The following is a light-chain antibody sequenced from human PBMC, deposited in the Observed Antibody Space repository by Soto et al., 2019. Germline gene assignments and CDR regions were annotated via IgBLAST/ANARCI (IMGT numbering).Light chain of an antibody. CDR2: AAS. V-gene: IGKV1-9*01. CDR3: HQLFSYPLFT. CDR1: QGISSY. Sequence: DIQLTQSPSFLSASVGDRVTITCRASQGISSYLAWYQQKPGKAPKLLIYAASTLQSGVPSRFSGSGSGTEFTPTISSLQPEDFASYYCHQLFSYPLFTFGPGTKVDIK. J-gene: IGKJ3*01.